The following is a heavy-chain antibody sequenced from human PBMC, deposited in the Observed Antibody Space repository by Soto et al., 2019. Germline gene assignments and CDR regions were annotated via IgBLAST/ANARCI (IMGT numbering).Heavy chain of an antibody. Sequence: SGPTLVNPTQTLTLICTFSGFSLSSNGVGVGWIRQPPGEALEWLTLIYWDDDKRYSPSLKTRLTITKDTSKNQVVLTMTNMDPVYTATYYCARYYFGSGLYFFDYWGQGALVTVSS. CDR3: ARYYFGSGLYFFDY. CDR2: IYWDDDK. V-gene: IGHV2-5*02. J-gene: IGHJ4*02. D-gene: IGHD3-10*01. CDR1: GFSLSSNGVG.